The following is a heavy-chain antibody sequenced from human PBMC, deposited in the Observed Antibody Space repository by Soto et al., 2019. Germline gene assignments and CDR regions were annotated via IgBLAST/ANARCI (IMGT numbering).Heavy chain of an antibody. CDR1: GGSISSSSYY. CDR2: IYYSGST. J-gene: IGHJ6*02. CDR3: ARDWEYYYDSSGYYYYGMDV. V-gene: IGHV4-39*02. D-gene: IGHD3-22*01. Sequence: SETLSLTCTVSGGSISSSSYYWGWIRQPPGKGLEWIGSIYYSGSTYYNPSLKSRVTISVDTSKNQFSLKLSSVTAADTAVYYCARDWEYYYDSSGYYYYGMDVWGQGTTVTVSS.